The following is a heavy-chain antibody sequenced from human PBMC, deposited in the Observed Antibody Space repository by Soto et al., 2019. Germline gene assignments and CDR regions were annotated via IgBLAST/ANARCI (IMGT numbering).Heavy chain of an antibody. J-gene: IGHJ2*01. CDR3: ARGARWYFDL. V-gene: IGHV4-34*01. CDR2: INHSGST. Sequence: QVQLQQWGAGLLKPSETLSLTCAVYGGSFSGYYWSWIRQPPGKGLEWIGEINHSGSTNYTPSLKSRVTRSVDTSKNQFSLKLSSVTAADTAVYYCARGARWYFDLWGRGTLVTVSS. CDR1: GGSFSGYY.